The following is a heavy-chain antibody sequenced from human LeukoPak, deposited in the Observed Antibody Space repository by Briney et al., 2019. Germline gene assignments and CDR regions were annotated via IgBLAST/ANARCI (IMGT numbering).Heavy chain of an antibody. J-gene: IGHJ5*02. CDR2: IKQDGSEK. D-gene: IGHD3-10*01. Sequence: PGGSLRLSCAASGFSFTSYWMSWVRQAPGKGLEWVANIKQDGSEKDYVDSVKGRFTISRDNSKNSLYLQMNSLRAEDTAVYYCARTYGPGSNAEFDHWGQGTLVTVSS. CDR3: ARTYGPGSNAEFDH. V-gene: IGHV3-7*03. CDR1: GFSFTSYW.